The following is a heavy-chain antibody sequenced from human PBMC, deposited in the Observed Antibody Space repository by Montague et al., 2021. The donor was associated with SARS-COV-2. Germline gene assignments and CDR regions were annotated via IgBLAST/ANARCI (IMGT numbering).Heavy chain of an antibody. CDR3: ARGGPVQGSFRHFDSISSGALDI. J-gene: IGHJ3*02. D-gene: IGHD3-9*01. CDR2: INQGGAH. CDR1: RGSFSNYY. Sequence: SETLSLTCALSRGSFSNYYWTWIRQSPGKGLEGIGEINQGGAHNYTTSLKSRVTISLDPSKKQISLKLNSVTVADTAVFFCARGGPVQGSFRHFDSISSGALDIWAQGSLVIVSS. V-gene: IGHV4-34*01.